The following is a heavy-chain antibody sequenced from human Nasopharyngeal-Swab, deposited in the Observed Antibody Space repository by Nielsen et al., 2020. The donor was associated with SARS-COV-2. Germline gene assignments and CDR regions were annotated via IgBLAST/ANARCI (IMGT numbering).Heavy chain of an antibody. CDR2: IYYSGST. V-gene: IGHV4-39*01. CDR3: ARLSGLFDY. Sequence: PGKGLEWIGSIYYSGSTYYNASLKSRVTISVDTSKNQFSLKLSSVTAADTAVYYCARLSGLFDYWGQGTLVTVSS. J-gene: IGHJ4*02. D-gene: IGHD6-19*01.